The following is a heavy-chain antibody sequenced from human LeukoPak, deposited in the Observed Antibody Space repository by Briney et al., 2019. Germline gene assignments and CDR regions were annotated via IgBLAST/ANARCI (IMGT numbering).Heavy chain of an antibody. D-gene: IGHD4-17*01. CDR3: AKDLGFSTVTTFRI. V-gene: IGHV3-23*01. Sequence: PGASLRLSCAASGFTFSSYAMSWVRQAPGKGLEWVSAISGSGGSTYYADSMKGRFTISRDNSKNTLYLQMNSLRAEDTTVYYCAKDLGFSTVTTFRIWGQGTMVTVSS. CDR2: ISGSGGST. J-gene: IGHJ3*02. CDR1: GFTFSSYA.